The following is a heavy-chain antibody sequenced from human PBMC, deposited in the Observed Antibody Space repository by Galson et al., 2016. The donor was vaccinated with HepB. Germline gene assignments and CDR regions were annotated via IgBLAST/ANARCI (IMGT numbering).Heavy chain of an antibody. V-gene: IGHV3-23*01. D-gene: IGHD3-3*01. CDR3: AKDGEKYAFWSTIRRNYYYYMDV. J-gene: IGHJ6*03. CDR2: INGHGADT. Sequence: SLRLSCAASGFTFSDYAMSWVRQAPGKGLEWVSGINGHGADTYYADSVKGRFTISRANSTNPLYLQMNNLRAEDTAVYYCAKDGEKYAFWSTIRRNYYYYMDVWGNGTPVTVSS. CDR1: GFTFSDYA.